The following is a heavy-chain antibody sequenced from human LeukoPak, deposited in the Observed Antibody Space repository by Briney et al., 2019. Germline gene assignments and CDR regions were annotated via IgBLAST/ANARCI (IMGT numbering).Heavy chain of an antibody. CDR3: ARDNDYVWGSYRGPDAFDI. V-gene: IGHV4-34*01. CDR1: GGSFSGYY. Sequence: SETLSLTCAVYGGSFSGYYWSWIRQPPGKGLEWIGEINHSGSTNYNPSLKSRVTISVDTSKNQFSLKLSSVTAADTAVYYCARDNDYVWGSYRGPDAFDIWGQGTMVTVSS. CDR2: INHSGST. D-gene: IGHD3-16*02. J-gene: IGHJ3*02.